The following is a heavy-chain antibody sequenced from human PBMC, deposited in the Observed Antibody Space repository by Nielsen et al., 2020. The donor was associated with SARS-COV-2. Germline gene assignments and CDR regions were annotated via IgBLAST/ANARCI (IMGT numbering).Heavy chain of an antibody. CDR1: GFTFSSYG. J-gene: IGHJ4*02. Sequence: GESLKISCAASGFTFSSYGMHWVRQAPGKGLEWVAVISYDGSNKYYADSVKGRFTISRDNSKNTLYLQMNSLRAEDTAVYYCASHSGSVDYWGQGTLVTVSS. V-gene: IGHV3-30*03. CDR2: ISYDGSNK. CDR3: ASHSGSVDY. D-gene: IGHD1-26*01.